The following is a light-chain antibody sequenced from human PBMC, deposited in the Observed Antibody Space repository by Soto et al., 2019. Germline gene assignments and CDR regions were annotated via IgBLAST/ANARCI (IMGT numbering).Light chain of an antibody. J-gene: IGLJ3*02. CDR3: SSYTSSSTLFGV. V-gene: IGLV2-14*01. CDR1: SSDVGGYNY. CDR2: DVS. Sequence: QSVLTQPASVSGSPGQSITISCTGTSSDVGGYNYVSWYQQHPGKAPKLMIYDVSNRPSGVSNRFSGSKSGNTASLTISGLQAEDEADYYCSSYTSSSTLFGVFGGGTKLTVL.